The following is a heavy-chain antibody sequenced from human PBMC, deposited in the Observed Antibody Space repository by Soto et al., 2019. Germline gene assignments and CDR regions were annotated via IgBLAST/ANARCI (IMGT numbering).Heavy chain of an antibody. CDR1: GFTFSSYS. Sequence: EVQLVESGGGLVKPGGSLRLSCAASGFTFSSYSMNWVRQAPGKGLEWVSSISSSSSYIYYADSVKGRFTISRDNAKYSLYLQKKSLGAEDTAVYYCARVTGYSYGGFDYWGPGTLVTVSS. V-gene: IGHV3-21*01. CDR2: ISSSSSYI. D-gene: IGHD5-18*01. J-gene: IGHJ4*02. CDR3: ARVTGYSYGGFDY.